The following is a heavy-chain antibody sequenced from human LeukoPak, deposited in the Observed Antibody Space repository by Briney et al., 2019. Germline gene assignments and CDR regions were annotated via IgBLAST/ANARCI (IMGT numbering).Heavy chain of an antibody. V-gene: IGHV1-2*02. Sequence: ASVKVSCKVSGYTLTELSMHWVRQAPGQGLEWMGWINPNSGGTNYAQKFQGRVTMTRDTSISTAYMELSSLRSDDTAVYYCARGYFDNYFDYWGQATWSPSPQ. CDR3: ARGYFDNYFDY. CDR2: INPNSGGT. D-gene: IGHD3-22*01. J-gene: IGHJ4*02. CDR1: GYTLTELS.